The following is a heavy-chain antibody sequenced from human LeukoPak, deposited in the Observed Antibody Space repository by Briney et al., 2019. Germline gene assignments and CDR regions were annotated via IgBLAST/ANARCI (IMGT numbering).Heavy chain of an antibody. CDR3: ARPTYDPISFDI. V-gene: IGHV4-39*01. CDR1: GGSISTNSYY. D-gene: IGHD2-21*01. CDR2: IYYSGSI. J-gene: IGHJ3*02. Sequence: MSSETLSLTCTVSGGSISTNSYYWGWIRQPPGKGLEWIGSIYYSGSIYYNPSLKSRITISVDTSKNQFSLKLSSVTAADTAVYYCARPTYDPISFDIWGQGTMVTVSS.